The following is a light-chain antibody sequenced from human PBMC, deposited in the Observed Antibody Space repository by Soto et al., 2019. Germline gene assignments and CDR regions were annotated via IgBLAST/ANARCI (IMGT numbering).Light chain of an antibody. CDR3: LQYDTSPFT. CDR2: GAS. V-gene: IGKV3-20*01. J-gene: IGKJ3*01. CDR1: QSVSSSY. Sequence: EIVLTQSPGTLSLSPGERATLSCRASQSVSSSYLAWYQQKPGQTPRLLIYGASNRATGIPDRFSGSGSGTDFTLTINRLEPEDFAVYYCLQYDTSPFTFGPGTKVD.